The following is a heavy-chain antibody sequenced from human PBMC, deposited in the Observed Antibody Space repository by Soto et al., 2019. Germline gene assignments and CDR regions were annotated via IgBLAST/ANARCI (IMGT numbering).Heavy chain of an antibody. J-gene: IGHJ4*02. CDR2: IYSGGST. CDR1: GFTVSSNY. D-gene: IGHD6-19*01. V-gene: IGHV3-66*01. Sequence: GGSLRLSCAASGFTVSSNYMSWVRQASGKGLEWVSVIYSGGSTYYADSVKGRFTISRHNSKNTLYLQMNSLRAEDTAVYYCARVTEAGTFDYWGQGTLVTVSS. CDR3: ARVTEAGTFDY.